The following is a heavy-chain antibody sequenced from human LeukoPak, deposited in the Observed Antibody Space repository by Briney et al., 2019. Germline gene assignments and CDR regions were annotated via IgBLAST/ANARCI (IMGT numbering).Heavy chain of an antibody. V-gene: IGHV1-69*13. D-gene: IGHD2-2*01. J-gene: IGHJ6*02. CDR3: ARAPPSSTSTFYYYYYGMDV. Sequence: GASVKVSCKASGYTFTSYSIQWVRQAPGQGLEWMGGIIPIFGTANYAQKFQGRVTITADESTSTAYMELSSLRSEDTAVYYCARAPPSSTSTFYYYYYGMDVWGQGTTVTVSS. CDR1: GYTFTSYS. CDR2: IIPIFGTA.